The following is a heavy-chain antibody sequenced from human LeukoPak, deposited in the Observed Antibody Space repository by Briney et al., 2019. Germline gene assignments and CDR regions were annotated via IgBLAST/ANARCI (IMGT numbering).Heavy chain of an antibody. Sequence: SETLSLTCTVSGGSISCGGYYWSSIRQHPGKGLEWNGYIYHSGSTYLNPSLKSRVSISVDTSKNEFSLNLRSVTAADTAVYYCARPYYYDSRIDPWGQGILVTVSS. V-gene: IGHV4-31*03. CDR1: GGSISCGGYY. D-gene: IGHD3-22*01. J-gene: IGHJ5*02. CDR3: ARPYYYDSRIDP. CDR2: IYHSGST.